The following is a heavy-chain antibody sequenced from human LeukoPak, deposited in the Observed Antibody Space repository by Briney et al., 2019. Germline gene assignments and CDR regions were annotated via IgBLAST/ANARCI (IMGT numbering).Heavy chain of an antibody. J-gene: IGHJ4*02. V-gene: IGHV4-4*08. CDR1: GGSISSYY. CDR2: IYTSGST. CDR3: ARDRWDGYNVFFDY. Sequence: SETLSLTCNVSGGSISSYYWYWIRQPPGKGLEWIGRIYTSGSTNYNPSLKSRVTISVDTSKNQFSLKLSSVTAADTAVYYCARDRWDGYNVFFDYWGQGTLVTVSS. D-gene: IGHD5-24*01.